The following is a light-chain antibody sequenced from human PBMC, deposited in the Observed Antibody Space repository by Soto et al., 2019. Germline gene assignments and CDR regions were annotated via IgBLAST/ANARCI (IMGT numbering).Light chain of an antibody. Sequence: DIQMTQSPSTLSASIGDRVTITCRASQSITTFLAWYQQKPGKAPQILIYDASKVEPGGPSRLSGGGSGTEFTLTISSLQPDDVAPYYCQQYSTYLHTLGGGAKVDIK. CDR2: DAS. J-gene: IGKJ4*01. V-gene: IGKV1-5*01. CDR1: QSITTF. CDR3: QQYSTYLHT.